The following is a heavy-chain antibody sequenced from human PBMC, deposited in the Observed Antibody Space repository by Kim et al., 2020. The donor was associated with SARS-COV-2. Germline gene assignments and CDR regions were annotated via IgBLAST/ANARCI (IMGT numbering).Heavy chain of an antibody. CDR2: IDTDGTTT. J-gene: IGHJ6*02. CDR1: GFTFSGHW. V-gene: IGHV3-74*01. Sequence: GGSLRLSCAASGFTFSGHWMHWVRQAPGKGLVWVSRIDTDGTTTAYADSVKGRFTTSRDNAKNTLDLQMNSLRAEDTAVYYCARGSYYGMDVWDQGTTVTVSS. CDR3: ARGSYYGMDV.